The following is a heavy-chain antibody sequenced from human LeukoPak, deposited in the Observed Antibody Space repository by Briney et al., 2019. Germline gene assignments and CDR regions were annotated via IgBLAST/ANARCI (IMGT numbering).Heavy chain of an antibody. J-gene: IGHJ4*02. CDR3: ARDSYYYDSSGSRAPFDY. Sequence: PGRSLRLSCAASGFTFSSYGMHWVRQGPGKGLEWVAVIWYDGSNKYYADSVKGRFTISRDNSKNTLYLQMNSLRAEDTAVYYCARDSYYYDSSGSRAPFDYWGQGTLVTVSS. V-gene: IGHV3-30*19. CDR2: IWYDGSNK. D-gene: IGHD3-22*01. CDR1: GFTFSSYG.